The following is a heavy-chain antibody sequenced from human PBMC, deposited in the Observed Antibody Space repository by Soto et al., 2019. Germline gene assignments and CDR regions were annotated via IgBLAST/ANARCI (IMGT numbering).Heavy chain of an antibody. V-gene: IGHV5-10-1*01. D-gene: IGHD6-19*01. CDR3: ARRIAVAGTGYYYGMDV. Sequence: GESLKISCKGSGYSFTSYWISWVRQMPGKGLEWMGRIDPSDSYTNYSPSFQGHVTISANKSISTAYLQWSSLKASDTAMYYCARRIAVAGTGYYYGMDVWGQGTTVTVSS. CDR1: GYSFTSYW. CDR2: IDPSDSYT. J-gene: IGHJ6*02.